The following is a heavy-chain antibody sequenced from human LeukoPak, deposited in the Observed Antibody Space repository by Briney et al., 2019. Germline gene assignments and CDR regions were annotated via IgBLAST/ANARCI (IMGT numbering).Heavy chain of an antibody. CDR3: TRRGYGDYAPFDY. V-gene: IGHV3-66*04. CDR2: IYSGGTT. D-gene: IGHD4-17*01. J-gene: IGHJ4*02. Sequence: PGGSLRLSCAVSGFTFSSNYMSWVRQAPGKGLEWVSFIYSGGTTYYADSVKGRFTISSDNSKNTLYLQMNSLRAEDTAVYYCTRRGYGDYAPFDYWGQGTLVTVSS. CDR1: GFTFSSNY.